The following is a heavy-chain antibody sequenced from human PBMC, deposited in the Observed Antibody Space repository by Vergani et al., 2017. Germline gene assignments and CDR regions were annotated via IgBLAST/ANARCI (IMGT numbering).Heavy chain of an antibody. V-gene: IGHV1-69*01. CDR2: IIPIFGTA. CDR1: GGTFSSYA. J-gene: IGHJ4*02. Sequence: QVQLVQSGAEVKKPGSSVKVSCKASGGTFSSYAISWVRQAPGQGLEWMGGIIPIFGTANYAQKFQGRVTITADESTSTAYMELSSLRPEDTAVYYCAGGGITMFGVVMGGGLDYWGQGTLVTVSS. D-gene: IGHD3-3*01. CDR3: AGGGITMFGVVMGGGLDY.